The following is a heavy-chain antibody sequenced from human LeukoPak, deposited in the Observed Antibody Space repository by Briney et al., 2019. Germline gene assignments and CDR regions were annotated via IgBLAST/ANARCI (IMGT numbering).Heavy chain of an antibody. CDR1: GFTFSSYS. Sequence: GGSLRLSCAASGFTFSSYSMNWVRQAPGKGLEWVSYISSSSSTIYYADSVKGRFTISRDNAKNSLYLQMNSLRAEDTAVYYCARVSWDSYGSFDPWGQGTLVTVSS. CDR3: ARVSWDSYGSFDP. D-gene: IGHD5-18*01. CDR2: ISSSSSTI. J-gene: IGHJ5*02. V-gene: IGHV3-48*01.